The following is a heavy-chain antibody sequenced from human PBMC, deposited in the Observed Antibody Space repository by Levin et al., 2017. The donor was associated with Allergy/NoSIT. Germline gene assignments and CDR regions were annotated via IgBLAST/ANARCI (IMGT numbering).Heavy chain of an antibody. V-gene: IGHV3-53*01. J-gene: IGHJ5*02. Sequence: GGSLRLSCAASGFTVSSNYMSWVRQAPGKGLEWVSVIYSGGSTYYADSLKGRLTISRDNSKNTLYRQMNSLRGEDTAVYYCAREGGLYGSNWFDPWGQGTLVTVSS. CDR2: IYSGGST. D-gene: IGHD3-10*01. CDR3: AREGGLYGSNWFDP. CDR1: GFTVSSNY.